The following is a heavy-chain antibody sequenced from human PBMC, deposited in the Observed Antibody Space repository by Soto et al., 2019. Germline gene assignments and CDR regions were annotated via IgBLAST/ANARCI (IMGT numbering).Heavy chain of an antibody. CDR2: IDPDGNT. D-gene: IGHD2-8*01. V-gene: IGHV3-74*01. Sequence: EVQVVESGGGLVQPGESLRLSCAASGFTLSRYWMHWVRQVPGKGLVCVSRIDPDGNTDYADSVKGRFTISRDNAKNTLYLQMNSLRDEDSAVYYCVASSMVLGHWGQGTLVTVSS. CDR1: GFTLSRYW. J-gene: IGHJ4*02. CDR3: VASSMVLGH.